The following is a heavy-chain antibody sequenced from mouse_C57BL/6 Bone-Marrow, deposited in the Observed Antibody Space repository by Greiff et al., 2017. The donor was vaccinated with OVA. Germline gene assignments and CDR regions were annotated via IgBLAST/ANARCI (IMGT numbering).Heavy chain of an antibody. CDR2: IYPGSGNT. J-gene: IGHJ2*01. CDR1: GYTFTDYY. D-gene: IGHD2-5*01. Sequence: VQLQQSGAELVRPGASVQLSCKASGYTFTDYYINWVKQRPGQGLEWIARIYPGSGNTYYNEKFKGKATLTAEKSSSTAYMQLSSLTSEDSAVYFCARDYSKGFDYWGKGTTLTVSS. V-gene: IGHV1-76*01. CDR3: ARDYSKGFDY.